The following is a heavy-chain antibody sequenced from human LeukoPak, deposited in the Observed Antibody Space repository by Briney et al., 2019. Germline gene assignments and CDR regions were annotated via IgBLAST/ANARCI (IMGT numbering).Heavy chain of an antibody. CDR1: GFILSTYA. CDR3: AKDRPNYYGSNGHYYRRDGDS. J-gene: IGHJ5*01. CDR2: ISSIGDVT. V-gene: IGHV3-23*01. Sequence: PGGSLRLSCAASGFILSTYAMSWVRQAPGKGLEWVSAISSIGDVTYYVGSVKGRFTISRDNSKNTLYLQMDNLRAEDTAIYYCAKDRPNYYGSNGHYYRRDGDSWGQGALVTVSS. D-gene: IGHD3-22*01.